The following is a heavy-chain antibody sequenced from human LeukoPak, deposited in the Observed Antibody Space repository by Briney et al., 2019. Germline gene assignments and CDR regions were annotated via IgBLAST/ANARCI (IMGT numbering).Heavy chain of an antibody. Sequence: ASVKVSCKASGYTFTSYYMHWVRQAPGQGLEWMGIINPSGGSTSYAQKFQGRVTMTRDMSTSTVYMELSSLRSEDTAVYYCARRGAPDYYGSGVWFDPWGQGTLVTVSS. D-gene: IGHD3-10*01. CDR1: GYTFTSYY. CDR3: ARRGAPDYYGSGVWFDP. V-gene: IGHV1-46*01. CDR2: INPSGGST. J-gene: IGHJ5*02.